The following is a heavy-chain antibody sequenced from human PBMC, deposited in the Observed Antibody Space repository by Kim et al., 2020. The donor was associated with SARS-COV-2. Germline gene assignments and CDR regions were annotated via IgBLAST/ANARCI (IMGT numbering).Heavy chain of an antibody. D-gene: IGHD2-2*02. V-gene: IGHV3-23*01. J-gene: IGHJ4*02. CDR3: AKGDCSSTSCYTTDY. Sequence: DSVTGRFTTSRDNAKNTLYLQMNSLRAEYTAVFYCAKGDCSSTSCYTTDYWGRGTLVTVSS.